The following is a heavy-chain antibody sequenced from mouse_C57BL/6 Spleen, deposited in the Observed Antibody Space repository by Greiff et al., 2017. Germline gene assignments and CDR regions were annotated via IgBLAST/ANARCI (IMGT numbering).Heavy chain of an antibody. CDR3: TWAYYSNSWVAY. CDR2: IDPENGDT. Sequence: VQLKESGAELVRPGASVKLSCTASGFNIKDDYMHWVKQRPEQGLEWIGWIDPENGDTEYASKFQGKATITADTSSNTAYLQLSSLTSEDTAVYYCTWAYYSNSWVAYWGQGTLVTVSA. V-gene: IGHV14-4*01. D-gene: IGHD2-5*01. CDR1: GFNIKDDY. J-gene: IGHJ3*01.